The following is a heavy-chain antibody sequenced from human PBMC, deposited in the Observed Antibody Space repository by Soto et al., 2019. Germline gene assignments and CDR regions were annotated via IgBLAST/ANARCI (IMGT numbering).Heavy chain of an antibody. Sequence: GWSLRLSCAASGSTFSSYAMHWVRQAPGKGLEWVAVISYDGRNKYYADSVKGRFTISRDNSKNTLYLEMNSLRVEDTAVYHCVRDTAYCSGGTCYSSHDMDVWGQGTTVTVSS. V-gene: IGHV3-30*04. CDR1: GSTFSSYA. D-gene: IGHD2-15*01. CDR3: VRDTAYCSGGTCYSSHDMDV. J-gene: IGHJ6*02. CDR2: ISYDGRNK.